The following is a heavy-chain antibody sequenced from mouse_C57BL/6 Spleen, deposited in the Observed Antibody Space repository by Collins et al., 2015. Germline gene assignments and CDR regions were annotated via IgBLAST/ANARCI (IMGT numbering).Heavy chain of an antibody. Sequence: QIQLVQSGPELKKPGETVKISCKASGYTFTTYGMSWVKQAPGKGLKWMGWINTYSGVPTYADDFKGRFAFSLETSASTAYLQINNLKNEDTATYFCARQLRLHYFDYWGQAPLSQSPQ. J-gene: IGHJ2*01. V-gene: IGHV9-3*01. D-gene: IGHD3-2*02. CDR1: GYTFTTYG. CDR3: ARQLRLHYFDY. CDR2: INTYSGVP.